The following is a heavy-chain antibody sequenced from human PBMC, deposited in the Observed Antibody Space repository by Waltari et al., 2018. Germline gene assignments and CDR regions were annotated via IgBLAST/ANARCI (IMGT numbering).Heavy chain of an antibody. J-gene: IGHJ4*02. V-gene: IGHV4-34*01. CDR2: INHSGST. CDR3: ARVVVVAARALDY. D-gene: IGHD2-15*01. Sequence: QVQLQQWGAGLLKPSETLSLTCAVYGGSFSGYYWSWIRQPPGKGLEWIGEINHSGSTNYNPSLKSRVTISVDTSKNQFSLKLSSVTAADTAVYYCARVVVVAARALDYWGQGTLVTVSS. CDR1: GGSFSGYY.